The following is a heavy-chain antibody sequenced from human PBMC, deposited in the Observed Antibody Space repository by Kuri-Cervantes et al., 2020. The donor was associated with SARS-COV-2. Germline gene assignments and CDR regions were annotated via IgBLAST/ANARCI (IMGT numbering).Heavy chain of an antibody. D-gene: IGHD2-21*01. CDR3: ARETYCGGDCYSGFDY. CDR1: GFTFSNAW. CDR2: INWNGGST. Sequence: GESLKISCAASGFTFSNAWMSWVRQAPGKGLEWVSGINWNGGSTGYADSVKGRFTISRDNAKNSLYLQMNSLRAEDTALYYCARETYCGGDCYSGFDYWGQGALVTVSS. J-gene: IGHJ4*02. V-gene: IGHV3-20*04.